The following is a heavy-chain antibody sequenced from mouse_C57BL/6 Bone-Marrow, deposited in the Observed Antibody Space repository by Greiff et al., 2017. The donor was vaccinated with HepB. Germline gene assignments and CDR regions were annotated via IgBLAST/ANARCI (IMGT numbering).Heavy chain of an antibody. CDR2: IDPASGNT. CDR3: ANCTTVGATNDFDD. V-gene: IGHV14-3*01. CDR1: GFTFKNTY. D-gene: IGHD1-1*01. Sequence: EVQLQQSVAELVRPGASVKLSCTASGFTFKNTYMHWVKQRPEQGLEWIGRIDPASGNTKYTAKFKGKATITADTSSNTAYLQLSSLTSEDTAVYYCANCTTVGATNDFDDWGKGTTVTVAS. J-gene: IGHJ2*01.